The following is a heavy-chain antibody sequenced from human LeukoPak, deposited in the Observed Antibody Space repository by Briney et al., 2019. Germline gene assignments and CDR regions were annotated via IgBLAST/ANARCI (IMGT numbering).Heavy chain of an antibody. CDR2: ISYDGSNK. V-gene: IGHV3-30-3*01. CDR3: ARDTGAARIYYYYYYMDV. D-gene: IGHD6-6*01. J-gene: IGHJ6*03. CDR1: GFTFSSYA. Sequence: GGSLRLSCAASGFTFSSYAMHWVRQAPGKGLEWVAVISYDGSNKYYADSEKGRFTISRDNSKNTLYLQMNSLRAEDTAVYYCARDTGAARIYYYYYYMDVWGKGTTVTVSS.